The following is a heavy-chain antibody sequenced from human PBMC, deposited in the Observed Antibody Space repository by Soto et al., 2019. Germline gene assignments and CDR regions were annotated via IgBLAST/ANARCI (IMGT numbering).Heavy chain of an antibody. J-gene: IGHJ6*02. CDR2: IVVGSGNT. Sequence: SVKVSCKASGFTFTSSAVQWVRQARGQRLGWIGWIVVGSGNTNYAQKFQERVTITRDMSTSTAYMELSSLRSEDTAVYYCAAGAPYYYYGMDVWGQGTTVTVSS. V-gene: IGHV1-58*01. CDR3: AAGAPYYYYGMDV. CDR1: GFTFTSSA.